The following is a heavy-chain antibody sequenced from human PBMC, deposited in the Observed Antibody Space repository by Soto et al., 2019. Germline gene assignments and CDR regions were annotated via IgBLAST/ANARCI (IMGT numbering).Heavy chain of an antibody. J-gene: IGHJ5*02. D-gene: IGHD2-15*01. CDR1: GGTFSSYT. Sequence: QVQLVQSGAEVKKPGSSVKVSCKASGGTFSSYTISWVRQADGQGLEWMGRIIPILGIANYAQKFQGRVTITADKSTSTAYMELSSLRSEDTAVYYCASADCSGGSCYSWWFDPLGQGTLVTVSS. V-gene: IGHV1-69*02. CDR2: IIPILGIA. CDR3: ASADCSGGSCYSWWFDP.